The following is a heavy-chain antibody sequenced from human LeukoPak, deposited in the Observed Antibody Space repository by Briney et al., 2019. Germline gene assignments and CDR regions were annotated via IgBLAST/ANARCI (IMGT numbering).Heavy chain of an antibody. CDR1: GDSISNYY. V-gene: IGHV4-4*07. D-gene: IGHD6-13*01. J-gene: IGHJ4*02. CDR3: ARAAVGTANFDY. Sequence: SETPSLTCTVSGDSISNYYWSWIRQPAGKGLEWIGRFYTSGSTNYNPSLKSRVTMSVDTSKNQFSLKLSSVTAADTAMYYCARAAVGTANFDYWGQGALVTVSS. CDR2: FYTSGST.